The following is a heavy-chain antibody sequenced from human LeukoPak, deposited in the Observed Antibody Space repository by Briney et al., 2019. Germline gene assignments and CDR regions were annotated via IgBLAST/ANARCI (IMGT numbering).Heavy chain of an antibody. CDR1: EFTYSAYA. V-gene: IGHV3-23*01. D-gene: IGHD4-23*01. CDR2: ISGDGRNT. J-gene: IGHJ3*02. CDR3: ARRYGGWGAFDI. Sequence: GGSLRLSCAASEFTYSAYAMSWVRHTPGKGLVWVSSISGDGRNTFYADSVEGRFTISRDDSKTTLFLQMNSLRAEDTAIYYCARRYGGWGAFDIWGQGTVVTVSS.